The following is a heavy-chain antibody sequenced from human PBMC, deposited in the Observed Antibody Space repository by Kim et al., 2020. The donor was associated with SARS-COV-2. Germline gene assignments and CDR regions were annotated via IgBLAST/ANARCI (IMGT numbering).Heavy chain of an antibody. V-gene: IGHV3-33*01. Sequence: GGSLRLSCAASGFTFSSCGMHWVRQAPGKGLEWVAFIWYDGSNKFYGDSVKGRFTISRDNSKNTLYLQMNNLRAEDTAVYYCLRNWKGAWYFDLWGRGTLVTVSS. CDR1: GFTFSSCG. D-gene: IGHD1-1*01. CDR3: LRNWKGAWYFDL. CDR2: IWYDGSNK. J-gene: IGHJ2*01.